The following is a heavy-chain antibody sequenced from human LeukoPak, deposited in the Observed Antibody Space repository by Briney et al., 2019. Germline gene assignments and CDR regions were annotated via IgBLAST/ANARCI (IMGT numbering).Heavy chain of an antibody. D-gene: IGHD6-13*01. V-gene: IGHV4-38-2*02. J-gene: IGHJ4*02. CDR1: GYSISSGYY. CDR3: ARGRSYSSSWYDY. CDR2: IYHSGST. Sequence: SETLSLTCTVSGYSISSGYYWGWIRQPPGKGLEWIGSIYHSGSTNYNPSLKSRVTISVDTSKNQFSLKLSSVTAADTAVYYCARGRSYSSSWYDYWGQGTLVTVSS.